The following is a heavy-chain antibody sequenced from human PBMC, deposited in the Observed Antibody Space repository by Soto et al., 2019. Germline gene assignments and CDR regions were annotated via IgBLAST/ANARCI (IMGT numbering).Heavy chain of an antibody. CDR2: ISWNSGSI. Sequence: PGGSLRLSCAASGFTFEDYAMHWVRQAPGKGLEWVSGISWNSGSIGYADSVKGRFTISRDNAKNSLYLQMNSLRAEDTALYYCAKDGEYSSAWYYFDYWGQGTLVTVSS. D-gene: IGHD6-19*01. J-gene: IGHJ4*02. CDR1: GFTFEDYA. CDR3: AKDGEYSSAWYYFDY. V-gene: IGHV3-9*01.